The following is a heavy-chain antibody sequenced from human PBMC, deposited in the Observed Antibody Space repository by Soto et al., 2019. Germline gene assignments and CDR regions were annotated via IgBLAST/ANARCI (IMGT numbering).Heavy chain of an antibody. Sequence: QVQLQESGPGLVKPSQTLSLTCTVSGGSISSGDYYWSWIRQPPGKGLEWIGYIYYSGSTYYNPSLKSRVTISVDTSKNQFSLKLSSVTAADTAVYYCARGGGYCSGGSCFPWWFDPWGQGTLVTVSS. J-gene: IGHJ5*02. CDR1: GGSISSGDYY. D-gene: IGHD2-15*01. V-gene: IGHV4-30-4*01. CDR2: IYYSGST. CDR3: ARGGGYCSGGSCFPWWFDP.